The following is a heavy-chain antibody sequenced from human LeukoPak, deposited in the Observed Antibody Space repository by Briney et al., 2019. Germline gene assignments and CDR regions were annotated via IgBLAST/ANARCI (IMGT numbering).Heavy chain of an antibody. V-gene: IGHV3-7*04. CDR1: GLTFSNYW. CDR2: IKQDGSEK. J-gene: IGHJ4*02. CDR3: ARAPGHCDGGSCFPWDY. D-gene: IGHD2-15*01. Sequence: GGSLRLSCATSGLTFSNYWMTWVRQAPGKGLEWVANIKQDGSEKYYVDSVKGRFTISRDNAKNSLYLQMNSLRAEDTAVYFCARAPGHCDGGSCFPWDYWGQGALVTVSS.